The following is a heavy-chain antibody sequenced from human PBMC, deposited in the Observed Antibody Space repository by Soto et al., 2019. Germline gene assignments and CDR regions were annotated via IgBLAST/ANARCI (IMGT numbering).Heavy chain of an antibody. D-gene: IGHD6-19*01. CDR3: ATDGKVAVAGY. J-gene: IGHJ4*02. CDR1: GYTFTSKP. V-gene: IGHV1-3*05. Sequence: QVPLVQSGAEEKQPGASVKVSCKASGYTFTSKPMHWVRQAPGQRLEWMGRINVGNGNTKYSQKFQGRVTITRDTSANTAYMELSSLRSEDTAVYFCATDGKVAVAGYWGQGTQVTVSS. CDR2: INVGNGNT.